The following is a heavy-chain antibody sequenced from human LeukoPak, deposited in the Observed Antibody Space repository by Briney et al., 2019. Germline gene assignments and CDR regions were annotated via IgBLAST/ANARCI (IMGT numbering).Heavy chain of an antibody. Sequence: SETLSLTCTVSGGSISSYYWSWIRQPPGKGLEWIGYIYYSGNTNYNPSLKSRVTISVDTSKNQFSLKLSSVTAADTAVYYCARAHSSGSYYFDYWGQGTLVTVSS. D-gene: IGHD6-19*01. CDR1: GGSISSYY. V-gene: IGHV4-59*01. CDR2: IYYSGNT. J-gene: IGHJ4*02. CDR3: ARAHSSGSYYFDY.